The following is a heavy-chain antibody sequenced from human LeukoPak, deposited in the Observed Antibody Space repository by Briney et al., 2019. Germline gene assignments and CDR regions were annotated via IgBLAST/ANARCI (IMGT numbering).Heavy chain of an antibody. Sequence: SETLSLTCTVSGGSISSYYWSWIRQPPGKGLEWIGYIYYSGSTNYNPSLKSRVTISVDTSKNQSSLKLSSVTAADTAVYYCARGGPLTYPPVFDYWGQGTLVTVSS. CDR3: ARGGPLTYPPVFDY. CDR2: IYYSGST. CDR1: GGSISSYY. V-gene: IGHV4-59*01. J-gene: IGHJ4*02.